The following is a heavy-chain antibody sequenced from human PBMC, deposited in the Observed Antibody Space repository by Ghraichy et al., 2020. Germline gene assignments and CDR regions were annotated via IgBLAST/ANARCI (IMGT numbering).Heavy chain of an antibody. CDR2: IKEDGSEK. Sequence: GGSLRLSCAASGFMFSSYWMSWVRQAPGKGLEWVANIKEDGSEKYYVDSMKGRFTISRDNAKKSLYLQMNSLSAEDTAIYYCAREWVDYDSSGHPLHYYFDQWGQEPWSPSHQ. V-gene: IGHV3-7*03. CDR3: AREWVDYDSSGHPLHYYFDQ. CDR1: GFMFSSYW. D-gene: IGHD3-22*01. J-gene: IGHJ4*01.